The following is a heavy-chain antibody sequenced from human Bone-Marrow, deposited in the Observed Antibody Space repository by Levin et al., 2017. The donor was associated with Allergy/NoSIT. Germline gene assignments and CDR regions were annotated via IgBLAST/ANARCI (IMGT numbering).Heavy chain of an antibody. CDR3: ARISPITTIRGLTPGAFDI. J-gene: IGHJ3*02. CDR2: IQYSGNT. D-gene: IGHD3-10*01. Sequence: SETLSLTCTVSGGSIRMTTYYWGWVRQPPGKGLEWIGTIQYSGNTYYKPSLKSRVTLFVDTSKKQFSLRLSSVTAADTAVYYCARISPITTIRGLTPGAFDIWGQGTMVTVSS. CDR1: GGSIRMTTYY. V-gene: IGHV4-39*01.